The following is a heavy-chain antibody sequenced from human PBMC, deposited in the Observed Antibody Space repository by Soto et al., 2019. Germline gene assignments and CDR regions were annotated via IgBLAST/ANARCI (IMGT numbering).Heavy chain of an antibody. D-gene: IGHD2-15*01. CDR1: GFTFSSYG. Sequence: PGGSLSLSCAASGFTFSSYGMHWVRQAPGKGLEWVAVIWYDGSNKYYADSVKGRFTISRDNSKNTLYLEMNSLRAEDTAVYYCAKKATIQLGYCSGGSCKIDYWGQGTLVTVSS. CDR2: IWYDGSNK. V-gene: IGHV3-33*06. CDR3: AKKATIQLGYCSGGSCKIDY. J-gene: IGHJ4*02.